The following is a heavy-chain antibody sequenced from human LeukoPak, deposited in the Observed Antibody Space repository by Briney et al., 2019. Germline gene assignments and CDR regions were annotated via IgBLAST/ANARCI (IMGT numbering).Heavy chain of an antibody. V-gene: IGHV4-34*01. J-gene: IGHJ6*02. Sequence: SETLSLTCAVYGGSFSGYYWSWIRQPPGKGLEWIGEINHSGSTNYNPSLKSRVTTSVDTSKNQFSLKLSSVTAADTAVYYCAGRYGSGSYYNLHYYGMDVWGQGTTVTVSS. CDR3: AGRYGSGSYYNLHYYGMDV. CDR2: INHSGST. D-gene: IGHD3-10*01. CDR1: GGSFSGYY.